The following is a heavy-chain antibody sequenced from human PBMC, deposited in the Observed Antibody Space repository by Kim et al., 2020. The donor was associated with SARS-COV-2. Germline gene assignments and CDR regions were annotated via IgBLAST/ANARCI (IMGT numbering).Heavy chain of an antibody. Sequence: GGSLRLSCAASGFTFSSFGMSWVRQAPGKGLEWVSAISDSADTTNYADSVKGRFTISRDNSKNTLFLQMNSLRAEDTAVYYCAKRIGTVAGRSQFYFDSWGQGTLVTVSS. CDR1: GFTFSSFG. J-gene: IGHJ4*02. D-gene: IGHD6-13*01. CDR2: ISDSADTT. V-gene: IGHV3-23*01. CDR3: AKRIGTVAGRSQFYFDS.